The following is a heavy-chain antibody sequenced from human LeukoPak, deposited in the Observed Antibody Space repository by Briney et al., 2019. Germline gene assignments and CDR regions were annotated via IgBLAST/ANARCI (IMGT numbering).Heavy chain of an antibody. CDR1: GESFSGYY. CDR2: INHSGST. Sequence: SETLSLTCAVYGESFSGYYWSWIRQPPGKGLEWIGEINHSGSTNYNPSLKSRVSILVDTSKNQFSLKLSSVTAADTAVYYCARLGAAAGKDYYYYYMDVWGKGTTVTISS. J-gene: IGHJ6*03. D-gene: IGHD6-13*01. CDR3: ARLGAAAGKDYYYYYMDV. V-gene: IGHV4-34*01.